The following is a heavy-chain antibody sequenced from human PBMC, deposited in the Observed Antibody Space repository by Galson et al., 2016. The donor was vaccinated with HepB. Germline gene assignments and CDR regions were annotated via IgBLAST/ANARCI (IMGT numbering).Heavy chain of an antibody. Sequence: SLRLSCAASGFLLRGSVIHWVRQAPGKGLEWVALISVGGNNKPFADSVKGRFAISRDNYQNTVDLQMNSLRPEDSAVYYCAREGFSSGRAGTFDIWGQGTVVSVSS. CDR2: ISVGGNNK. CDR1: GFLLRGSV. V-gene: IGHV3-30*09. J-gene: IGHJ3*02. D-gene: IGHD6-19*01. CDR3: AREGFSSGRAGTFDI.